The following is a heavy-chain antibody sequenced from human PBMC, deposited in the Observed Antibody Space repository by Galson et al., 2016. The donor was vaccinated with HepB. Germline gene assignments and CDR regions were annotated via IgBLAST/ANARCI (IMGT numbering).Heavy chain of an antibody. Sequence: QSGAEVKKPGESLKISCKGSGYRFTSYWIGWVRQMPGKGLEWMGIIYPGDSDIRYSPSFQDQVSISADRSFTTAYLQWSSLKASDTAVYYCVRLSGYGGYENFDYWGQGTLVTVSS. CDR2: IYPGDSDI. V-gene: IGHV5-51*01. CDR3: VRLSGYGGYENFDY. D-gene: IGHD5-12*01. J-gene: IGHJ4*02. CDR1: GYRFTSYW.